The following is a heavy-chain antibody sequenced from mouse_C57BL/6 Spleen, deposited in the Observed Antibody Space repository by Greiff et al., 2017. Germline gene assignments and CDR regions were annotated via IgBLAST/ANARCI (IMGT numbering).Heavy chain of an antibody. V-gene: IGHV1-54*01. Sequence: QVQLQQSGAELVRPGTSVKVSCKASGYAFTNYLIEWVKQRTGQGLEWIGVINPGSGGTNYNEKFKGKATLTADKSSSTAYMQLSSLTSEDSAFYFCARGGGLRYYAIDYWGQGTSVTVSA. J-gene: IGHJ4*01. CDR2: INPGSGGT. CDR1: GYAFTNYL. D-gene: IGHD2-12*01. CDR3: ARGGGLRYYAIDY.